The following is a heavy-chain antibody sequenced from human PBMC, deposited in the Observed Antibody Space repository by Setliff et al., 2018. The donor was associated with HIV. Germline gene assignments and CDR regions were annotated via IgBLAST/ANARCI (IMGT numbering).Heavy chain of an antibody. V-gene: IGHV4-59*01. Sequence: PSETLSLTCTVSGGSISSDYWSWIRQPPGKGLEWIWYIYYSGSTNYNPSLKSRVTISVDTSKNQFSLKLSSVTAADTAVYYCARGPPGYSSGWYYGSLGYMDVWGKGTTVTVSS. CDR2: IYYSGST. J-gene: IGHJ6*03. CDR1: GGSISSDY. D-gene: IGHD6-19*01. CDR3: ARGPPGYSSGWYYGSLGYMDV.